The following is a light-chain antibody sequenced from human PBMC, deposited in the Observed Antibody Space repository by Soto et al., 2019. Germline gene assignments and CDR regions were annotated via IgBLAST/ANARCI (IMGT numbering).Light chain of an antibody. CDR1: QSVSGN. CDR2: GAS. Sequence: EIVMTQSPATLSVSPGERATLSCRASQSVSGNLAWYQQKPGQAPRLLIYGASTRATGIPARFSGSGSGTESTLTISSLQSEDFADYYCQQYNNWPPSFGQGTKVEFK. J-gene: IGKJ1*01. V-gene: IGKV3-15*01. CDR3: QQYNNWPPS.